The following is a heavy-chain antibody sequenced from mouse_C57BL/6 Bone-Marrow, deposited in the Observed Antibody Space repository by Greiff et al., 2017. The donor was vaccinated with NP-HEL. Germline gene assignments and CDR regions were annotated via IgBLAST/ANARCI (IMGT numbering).Heavy chain of an antibody. V-gene: IGHV5-12*01. D-gene: IGHD2-5*01. J-gene: IGHJ4*01. CDR1: GFTFSDYY. CDR2: ISNGGGST. CDR3: ARHSNYGGAMDY. Sequence: EVKLEESGGGLVQPGGSLKLSCAASGFTFSDYYMYWVRQTPEKRLEWVAYISNGGGSTYYPDTVKGRFTISRDNAKNTLYLQMSRLKSEDTAMYYCARHSNYGGAMDYWGQGTSVTVSS.